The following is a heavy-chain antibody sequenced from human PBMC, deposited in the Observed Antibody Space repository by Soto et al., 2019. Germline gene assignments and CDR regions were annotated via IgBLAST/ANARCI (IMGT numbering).Heavy chain of an antibody. V-gene: IGHV1-18*01. Sequence: GASVKVSCKASGYTFTSYGISWVRQAPGQGLEWMGWISAYNGNTNYAQKLQGRVTMTTDTSTSTAYMELRSLRSDDTAVYYCARGGAFPYYYDSSGYYYWGQGTLVTVSS. CDR3: ARGGAFPYYYDSSGYYY. D-gene: IGHD3-22*01. J-gene: IGHJ4*02. CDR2: ISAYNGNT. CDR1: GYTFTSYG.